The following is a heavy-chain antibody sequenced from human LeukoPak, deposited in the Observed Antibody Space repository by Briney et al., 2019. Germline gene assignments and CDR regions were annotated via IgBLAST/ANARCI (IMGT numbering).Heavy chain of an antibody. CDR3: AKYNRFCPGGSCFSFDS. J-gene: IGHJ4*02. D-gene: IGHD2-15*01. Sequence: GGSLRLSCAASGFAFNTYSMNWVRQALGKGLEWVSGMSGSGGSTFYTDSVKGRLTISRDNSKNMLYLQMSSLRVEDTAIYYCAKYNRFCPGGSCFSFDSWGQGTLVTVSS. CDR1: GFAFNTYS. CDR2: MSGSGGST. V-gene: IGHV3-23*01.